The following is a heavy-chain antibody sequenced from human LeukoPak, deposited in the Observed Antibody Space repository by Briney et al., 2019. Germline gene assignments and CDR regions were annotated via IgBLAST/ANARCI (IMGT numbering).Heavy chain of an antibody. Sequence: PSGTLSLTCVVSGGSINNKNWWNWVRQPPGKGLEWIGEINHSGSTNYNPSLKSRVTISVDTSKNQFSLTLSPVTAADTAVYYCARGNGHHPSDYWGQGTLVTVSS. V-gene: IGHV4-4*02. CDR2: INHSGST. CDR3: ARGNGHHPSDY. J-gene: IGHJ4*02. CDR1: GGSINNKNW.